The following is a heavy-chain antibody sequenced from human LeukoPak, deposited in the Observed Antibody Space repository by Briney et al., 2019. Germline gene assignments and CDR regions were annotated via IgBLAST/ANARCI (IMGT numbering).Heavy chain of an antibody. CDR3: AKDRYFGSGSSSGFDY. V-gene: IGHV3-23*01. D-gene: IGHD3-10*01. Sequence: GGSLRLSCAASGFIFRNYAMSWVRQAPGKGLEWVSAISGSGGSTYYADSVKGRFTISRDNSKNTLYLQMNSLRAEDTAVYYCAKDRYFGSGSSSGFDYWGQGILVTVSS. J-gene: IGHJ4*02. CDR2: ISGSGGST. CDR1: GFIFRNYA.